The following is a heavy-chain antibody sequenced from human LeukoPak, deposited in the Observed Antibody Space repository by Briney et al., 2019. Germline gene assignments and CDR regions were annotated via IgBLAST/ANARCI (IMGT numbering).Heavy chain of an antibody. Sequence: PETLSLTCTVSGGSISSYYWSWIRQPPGKGLEWIGYIYYSGSTNYNPSLKSRVTISVDTSKNQFSLKLSSVTAADTAVYYCATTPYYGGNRPYYFDYWGQGTLVTVSS. V-gene: IGHV4-59*08. CDR2: IYYSGST. D-gene: IGHD4-23*01. CDR3: ATTPYYGGNRPYYFDY. J-gene: IGHJ4*02. CDR1: GGSISSYY.